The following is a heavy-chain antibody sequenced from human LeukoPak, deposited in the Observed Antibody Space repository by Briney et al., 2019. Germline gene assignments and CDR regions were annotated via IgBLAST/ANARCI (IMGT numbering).Heavy chain of an antibody. J-gene: IGHJ4*02. Sequence: SETLSLTCAVYGGSFSGYYWSWIRQPPGKGLEWIGEINHSGSTNYNPSLKSRVTISVDTSKNQFSLKLSSVTAADTAVYYCARIQVNPAPWYFDYWGQGTLVTVSS. CDR3: ARIQVNPAPWYFDY. D-gene: IGHD2-2*01. CDR2: INHSGST. CDR1: GGSFSGYY. V-gene: IGHV4-34*01.